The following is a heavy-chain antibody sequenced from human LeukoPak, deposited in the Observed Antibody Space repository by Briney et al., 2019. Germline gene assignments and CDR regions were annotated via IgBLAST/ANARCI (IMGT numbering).Heavy chain of an antibody. CDR3: ARPPLYCGGDCYPDAFDI. CDR2: IYPSDSDT. CDR1: GYSFTSYW. J-gene: IGHJ3*02. Sequence: KFGESLKISCKGSGYSFTSYWFGWVRQMPGKGLEWMGIIYPSDSDTRYSPSFQGQVTISADKSISTAYLQWSSLKASDTAMYYRARPPLYCGGDCYPDAFDIWGQGTMVTVSS. D-gene: IGHD2-21*02. V-gene: IGHV5-51*01.